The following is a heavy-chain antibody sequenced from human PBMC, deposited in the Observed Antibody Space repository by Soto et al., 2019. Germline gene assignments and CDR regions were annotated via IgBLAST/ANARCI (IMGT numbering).Heavy chain of an antibody. D-gene: IGHD3-9*01. CDR3: ARDEGGYDILTGYYKAHHFDQ. V-gene: IGHV1-18*01. CDR2: ISPHNRNT. Sequence: QVPLVQSGVEVKKPGDSVKVSCKASGYTFGHFYITWVRQAPGQGLEWMGAISPHNRNTNYAEKFRGRVTMTTDTSTTTAYMELRSLRSDDTAVYYCARDEGGYDILTGYYKAHHFDQWGQGALVTVSS. J-gene: IGHJ4*02. CDR1: GYTFGHFY.